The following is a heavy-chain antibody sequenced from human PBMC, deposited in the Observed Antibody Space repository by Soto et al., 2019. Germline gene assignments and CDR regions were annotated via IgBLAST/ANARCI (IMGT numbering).Heavy chain of an antibody. J-gene: IGHJ4*02. CDR2: INGRGRNA. Sequence: LRLSCAASGFTFSTYDMSWVRQTPWKGLEWVSTINGRGRNADYADSVKGRFTISRDNSKNMLYLQMNSLIADDTAVYYCAYRTGFDYWGQGALVTVSS. CDR1: GFTFSTYD. CDR3: AYRTGFDY. V-gene: IGHV3-23*01.